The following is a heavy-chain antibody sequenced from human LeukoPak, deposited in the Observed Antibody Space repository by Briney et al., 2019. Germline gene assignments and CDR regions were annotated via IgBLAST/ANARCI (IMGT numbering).Heavy chain of an antibody. Sequence: PGGSLRLSCAASGFTFSSYAMSWVRQAPGKGLEWVSAISGSGGSTYYADSVKGRFTISRDNSKNTLYLQMNSLRAEDTAVYYCAKEVVVVITTPAEAGFDYWGQGTQVTVSS. J-gene: IGHJ4*02. V-gene: IGHV3-23*01. CDR3: AKEVVVVITTPAEAGFDY. CDR1: GFTFSSYA. CDR2: ISGSGGST. D-gene: IGHD3-22*01.